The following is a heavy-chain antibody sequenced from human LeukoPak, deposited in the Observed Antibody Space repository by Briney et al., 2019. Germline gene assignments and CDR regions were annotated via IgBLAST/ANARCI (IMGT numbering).Heavy chain of an antibody. V-gene: IGHV4-4*02. Sequence: SETLSLTCAVSGGSISSSNWWSWVRQPPGKGLEWIGEIYHSGSTNYNPSLKSRVTISVDTSKNQFSLKLSSVTAADTAVYYCARSGGEVWLVNWFDPWGQGTLVTASS. CDR1: GGSISSSNW. D-gene: IGHD6-19*01. CDR2: IYHSGST. CDR3: ARSGGEVWLVNWFDP. J-gene: IGHJ5*02.